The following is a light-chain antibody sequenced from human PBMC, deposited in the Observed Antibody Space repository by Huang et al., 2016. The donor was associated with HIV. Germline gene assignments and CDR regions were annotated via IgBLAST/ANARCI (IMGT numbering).Light chain of an antibody. CDR1: QSVSSRY. V-gene: IGKV3-20*01. CDR3: QQYGSSPLIT. J-gene: IGKJ5*01. CDR2: GAS. Sequence: EIVLTQSPGTLSLSPGERATLSCRASQSVSSRYLAWYQQKPGQAPRLLIYGASSRATGIPDRCSGSGSGTDFTLTISSLEPEDFAVYYCQQYGSSPLITFGQGTRLEIK.